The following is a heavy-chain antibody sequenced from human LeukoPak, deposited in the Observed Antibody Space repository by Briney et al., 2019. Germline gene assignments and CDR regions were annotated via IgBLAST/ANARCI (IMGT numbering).Heavy chain of an antibody. J-gene: IGHJ4*02. V-gene: IGHV4-59*02. CDR2: ISYAVNT. CDR1: GGSVSSYY. Sequence: SETLSLTCTVSGGSVSSYYWTWIRQPPGKGLEWIGYISYAVNTYYTPSLKSRVTISVDMSKNQFSLKLSSVTAADMAVYYCARARGGLLSQGFDYWGQGTLVTVSS. CDR3: ARARGGLLSQGFDY. D-gene: IGHD3-10*01.